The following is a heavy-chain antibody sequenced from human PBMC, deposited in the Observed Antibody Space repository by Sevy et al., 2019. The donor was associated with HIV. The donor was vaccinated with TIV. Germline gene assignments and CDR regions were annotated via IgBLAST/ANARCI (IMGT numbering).Heavy chain of an antibody. CDR2: ISGSGGST. CDR1: GFTFSSYA. J-gene: IGHJ4*02. V-gene: IGHV3-23*01. CDR3: AKDGTYYYDSSGYWYFDY. Sequence: GGSLRLSCAASGFTFSSYAMSWVRQAPGKGLEWVSAISGSGGSTYYADSAKGRFTISRDNSKNTLYLQMNSLRAEDTAVYYCAKDGTYYYDSSGYWYFDYWGQGTLVTVSS. D-gene: IGHD3-22*01.